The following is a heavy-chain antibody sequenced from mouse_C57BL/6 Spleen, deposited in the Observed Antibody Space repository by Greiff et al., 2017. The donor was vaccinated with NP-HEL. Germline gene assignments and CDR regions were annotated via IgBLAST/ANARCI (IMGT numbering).Heavy chain of an antibody. CDR3: ASKELHWYLDV. Sequence: EVKVEESGPGLVKPSQSLSLTCSVTGYSITSGYYWNWIRQFPGNKLEWMGYISYDGSNNYNPSLKNRISITRDTSKNQFFLKLNSVTTEDTATYYCASKELHWYLDVWGTETTVTVSS. V-gene: IGHV3-6*01. CDR2: ISYDGSN. J-gene: IGHJ1*03. CDR1: GYSITSGYY.